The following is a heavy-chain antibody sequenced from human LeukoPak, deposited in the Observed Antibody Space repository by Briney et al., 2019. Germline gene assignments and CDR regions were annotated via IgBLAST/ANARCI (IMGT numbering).Heavy chain of an antibody. CDR1: GGSISSSSYY. Sequence: PSETLSLTCTVSGGSISSSSYYWGWIRQPPGKGLEWSGSIYYSGSTYYNPSLKSRVTISVDTSKNQFSLKLSSVTAADTAVYYCARWYYYDSSGLRQGQNWFDPWGQGTLVTVSS. D-gene: IGHD3-22*01. CDR2: IYYSGST. V-gene: IGHV4-39*01. CDR3: ARWYYYDSSGLRQGQNWFDP. J-gene: IGHJ5*02.